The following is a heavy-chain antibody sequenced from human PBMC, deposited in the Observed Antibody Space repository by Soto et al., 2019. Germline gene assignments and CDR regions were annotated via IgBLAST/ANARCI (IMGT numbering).Heavy chain of an antibody. J-gene: IGHJ6*02. D-gene: IGHD2-15*01. V-gene: IGHV1-18*01. CDR3: AVRYCIVDLCLTPGVFATDV. CDR2: ISPYNGDT. Sequence: QVQLVQSGGEVKKPGASVKISCKASGYTFIRFGINWVRQAPGQGPEWMGWISPYNGDTNYAQKFQDRVTMTTDTPTSTAYMERRSLRSDDTAVYYCAVRYCIVDLCLTPGVFATDVWGQGTTVIVSS. CDR1: GYTFIRFG.